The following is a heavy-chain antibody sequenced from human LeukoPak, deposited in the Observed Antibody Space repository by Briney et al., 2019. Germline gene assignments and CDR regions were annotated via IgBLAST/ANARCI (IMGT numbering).Heavy chain of an antibody. CDR3: ARGVVTAPQTFDY. CDR2: IYYSGST. Sequence: GSLRLSCAASGFTFSSYWMSWVRQAPGKGLEWMGYIYYSGSTPYNPSLKSRVTMAVDTSKNQFSLKLSSVTAADTAVYYCARGVVTAPQTFDYWGQGTLVTVSS. CDR1: GFTFSSYW. J-gene: IGHJ4*02. D-gene: IGHD2-21*02. V-gene: IGHV4-59*01.